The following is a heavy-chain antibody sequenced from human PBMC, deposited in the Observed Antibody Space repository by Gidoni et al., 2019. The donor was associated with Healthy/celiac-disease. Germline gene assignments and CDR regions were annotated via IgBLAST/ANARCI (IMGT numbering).Heavy chain of an antibody. J-gene: IGHJ4*02. CDR1: GGSISSSSYY. CDR2: IYYSGST. Sequence: QLQLQESGPGLVKPSETLSLTCTVSGGSISSSSYYWGWIRQPPGKGLEWIGSIYYSGSTYYNPSLKSRVTISVDTSKNQFSLKLSSVTAADTAVYYCARQSAVAGTGYYFDYWGQGTLVTVSS. V-gene: IGHV4-39*01. CDR3: ARQSAVAGTGYYFDY. D-gene: IGHD6-19*01.